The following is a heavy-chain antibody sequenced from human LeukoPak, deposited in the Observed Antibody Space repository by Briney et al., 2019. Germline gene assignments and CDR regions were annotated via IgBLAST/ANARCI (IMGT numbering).Heavy chain of an antibody. CDR1: GFTFSSYS. D-gene: IGHD6-19*01. V-gene: IGHV3-21*01. J-gene: IGHJ4*02. CDR3: ARTLLAVAGLDC. CDR2: ISSSSSYI. Sequence: PGGSLRLSCAASGFTFSSYSMNWVRQAPGKGLEWVSSISSSSSYIYYADSVKGRFTISRDNAKNSLYLQMNSLRAEGTAVYYCARTLLAVAGLDCWGQGTLVTVSS.